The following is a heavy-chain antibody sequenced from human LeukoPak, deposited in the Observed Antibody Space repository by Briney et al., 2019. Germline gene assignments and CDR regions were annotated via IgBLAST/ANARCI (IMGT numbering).Heavy chain of an antibody. CDR1: GFTFSSYI. CDR2: ISSSSSTI. D-gene: IGHD3-16*01. V-gene: IGHV3-48*02. Sequence: GSLRLSFPASGFTFSSYILNWVRQAPGKGLECISFISSSSSTIYYADSVKGRFTISRDNAKNSLYLQMNSLRDEDTTVYYCATEGGFLWGQGTLVTVSS. J-gene: IGHJ4*02. CDR3: ATEGGFL.